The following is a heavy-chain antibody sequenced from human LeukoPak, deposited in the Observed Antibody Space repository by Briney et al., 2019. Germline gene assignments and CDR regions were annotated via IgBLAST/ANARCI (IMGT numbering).Heavy chain of an antibody. CDR3: VRDRYYGSGSLIPIDY. Sequence: PGGSLRLSCAASGFTFSSYSMNWVRQAPGKGLEWVSSISSSSSYIYYADSVKGRFTISRDNAKNSLYLQMNSLRAEDTAVYYCVRDRYYGSGSLIPIDYWGQGTLVTVSS. CDR1: GFTFSSYS. J-gene: IGHJ4*02. D-gene: IGHD3-10*01. V-gene: IGHV3-21*01. CDR2: ISSSSSYI.